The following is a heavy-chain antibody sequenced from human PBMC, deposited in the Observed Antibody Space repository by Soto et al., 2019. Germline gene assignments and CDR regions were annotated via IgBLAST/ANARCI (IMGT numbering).Heavy chain of an antibody. CDR3: ARAPPRGRPAGDQGDYYYGMDV. V-gene: IGHV4-34*01. CDR2: SNHSGST. J-gene: IGHJ6*02. D-gene: IGHD3-10*01. Sequence: SETLSLTCAVYGGSFSGYYWSWIRQPPGKGLEWIGESNHSGSTNYNPSLKSRVTISVDTSKNQFSLTLRSVTAADTAVYYCARAPPRGRPAGDQGDYYYGMDVWGQGTTAPVPS. CDR1: GGSFSGYY.